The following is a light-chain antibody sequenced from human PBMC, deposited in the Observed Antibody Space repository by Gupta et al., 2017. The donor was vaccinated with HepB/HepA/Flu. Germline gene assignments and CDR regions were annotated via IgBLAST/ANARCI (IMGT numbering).Light chain of an antibody. V-gene: IGLV2-23*02. Sequence: SALTQPASVSGSPGQSITISCTGTSSDFGTYDLVSWYQQHPGKAPKVMIYEVNKRPSGVADRFSGSKSGNTASLTISGLQAEDEADYYCSSYRGSDTFVVFGGGTRLTVL. CDR3: SSYRGSDTFVV. CDR2: EVN. J-gene: IGLJ2*01. CDR1: SSDFGTYDL.